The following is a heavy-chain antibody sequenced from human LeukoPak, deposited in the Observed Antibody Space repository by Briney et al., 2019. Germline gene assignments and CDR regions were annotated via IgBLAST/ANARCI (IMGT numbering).Heavy chain of an antibody. CDR1: GFTFSSYA. D-gene: IGHD5-12*01. J-gene: IGHJ4*02. Sequence: GGSLRLSCAASGFTFSSYAMSWVRQAPGKGLEWVSAISGSGGSTYYADSVKGRFTISRDNSKNTLYLQMNSLRAEDTAVYYCAKVYVDIVATIFYYFDYWGQGTLVTVSS. CDR2: ISGSGGST. V-gene: IGHV3-23*01. CDR3: AKVYVDIVATIFYYFDY.